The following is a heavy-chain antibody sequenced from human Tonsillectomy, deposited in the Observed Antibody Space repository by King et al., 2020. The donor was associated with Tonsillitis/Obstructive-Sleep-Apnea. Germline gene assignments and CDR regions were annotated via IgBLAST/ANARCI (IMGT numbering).Heavy chain of an antibody. J-gene: IGHJ4*02. Sequence: VQLVESGAEVKKPGESLRISCTGSAYSFTSYWISWVRQMPGKGLEWMGRIDPSDSYTNYSPSFQGHVTISADKSISTAYLQWSSLKASDTAMYYCARQRGGTVGDPDYWGQGTLVTVSS. D-gene: IGHD2-15*01. CDR3: ARQRGGTVGDPDY. CDR2: IDPSDSYT. V-gene: IGHV5-10-1*01. CDR1: AYSFTSYW.